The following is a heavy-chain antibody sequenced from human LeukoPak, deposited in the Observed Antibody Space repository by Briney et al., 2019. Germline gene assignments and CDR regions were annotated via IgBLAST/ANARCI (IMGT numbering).Heavy chain of an antibody. CDR2: IKQDGSEK. CDR1: GFTSSSYW. Sequence: PGGSLRLSCAASGFTSSSYWMSWVRQAPGKGLEWVANIKQDGSEKYYVDSVKGRFTISRDNAKNSLYLQMNSLRVEDTGIYYCARGGWLDDWGQGTLVTVSS. J-gene: IGHJ4*02. CDR3: ARGGWLDD. D-gene: IGHD2-15*01. V-gene: IGHV3-7*01.